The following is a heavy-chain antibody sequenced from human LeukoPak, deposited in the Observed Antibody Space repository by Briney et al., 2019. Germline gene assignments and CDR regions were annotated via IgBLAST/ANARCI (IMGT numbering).Heavy chain of an antibody. Sequence: PGGSLRLSCAASGFTFTTYWMSWVRQPPGKGLEWIGEIYHSGSTNYNPSLKSRVTISVDKSKNQFSLKLSSVTAADTAVYYCASAREYSSSGDFDYWGQGTLVTVSS. CDR3: ASAREYSSSGDFDY. V-gene: IGHV4-4*02. J-gene: IGHJ4*02. CDR1: GFTFTTYW. D-gene: IGHD6-6*01. CDR2: IYHSGST.